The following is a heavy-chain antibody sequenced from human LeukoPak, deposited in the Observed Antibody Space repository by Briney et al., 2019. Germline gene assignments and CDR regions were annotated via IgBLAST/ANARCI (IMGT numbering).Heavy chain of an antibody. CDR1: GGTFSSYA. CDR2: IIPILGIA. V-gene: IGHV1-69*04. D-gene: IGHD6-19*01. J-gene: IGHJ3*02. Sequence: SVKVSCKASGGTFSSYAISWVRQAPGQGLEWMGRIIPILGIANYAQKFQGRVTITADKSTSTAYMELSSLRSEDTAVYYCARAGAVAGTYDAFDIWGQGTMVTVSS. CDR3: ARAGAVAGTYDAFDI.